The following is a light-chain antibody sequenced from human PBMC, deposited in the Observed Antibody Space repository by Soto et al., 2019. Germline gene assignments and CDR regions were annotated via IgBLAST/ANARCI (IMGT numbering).Light chain of an antibody. CDR3: HQRYNWPRVT. Sequence: EIVLTQSPATLSLSPGERVTLSCRASQSVSNSLAWYQQKPGQPXRLXIYDVSNRATGIPARFSGSGSGTDFTLTITSLEPEDFAFYFCHQRYNWPRVTFGQGTRLEIK. V-gene: IGKV3-11*01. CDR2: DVS. J-gene: IGKJ5*01. CDR1: QSVSNS.